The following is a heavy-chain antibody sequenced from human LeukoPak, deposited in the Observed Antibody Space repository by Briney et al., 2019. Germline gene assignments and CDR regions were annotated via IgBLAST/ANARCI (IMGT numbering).Heavy chain of an antibody. D-gene: IGHD2-2*01. CDR3: ARGGVCSGTSCYYVY. CDR2: ISSSSSSI. Sequence: GGSLRLSCAASGFSFSSYSMNWVRQAPGKGLEWVSYISSSSSSIYYADSVKGRFTISRDNAKNSLYLQMNSLRDEDTAVYYCARGGVCSGTSCYYVYWGQGTLVTVSS. J-gene: IGHJ4*02. CDR1: GFSFSSYS. V-gene: IGHV3-48*02.